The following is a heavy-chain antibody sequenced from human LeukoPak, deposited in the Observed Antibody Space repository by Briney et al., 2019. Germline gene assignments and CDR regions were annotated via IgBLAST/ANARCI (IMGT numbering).Heavy chain of an antibody. V-gene: IGHV1-2*02. CDR1: GYTFTGHY. J-gene: IGHJ4*02. CDR2: INPNSGDT. Sequence: GASVKVSCKASGYTFTGHYMHWVRQAPGQGLEWMGWINPNSGDTNYAQWSQGRVTMTRDTSINTVYMELSRLRSDDTAVYYCARDGVGECSNVYWGQGTLVTVSS. CDR3: ARDGVGECSNVY. D-gene: IGHD3-3*01.